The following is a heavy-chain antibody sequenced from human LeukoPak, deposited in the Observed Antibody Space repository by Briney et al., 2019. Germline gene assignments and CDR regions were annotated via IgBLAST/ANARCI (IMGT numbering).Heavy chain of an antibody. CDR2: ISAYNGNT. CDR3: ARVRPYYYYMDV. CDR1: GYTFTSYG. J-gene: IGHJ6*03. V-gene: IGHV1-18*01. Sequence: GASVKVSCKASGYTFTSYGISWVRQAPGQGLEWMGWISAYNGNTNYAQKLQGRVTMTTDTSTSTACMELRSLRSDDTAVYYCARVRPYYYYMDVWGKGTAVTVSS.